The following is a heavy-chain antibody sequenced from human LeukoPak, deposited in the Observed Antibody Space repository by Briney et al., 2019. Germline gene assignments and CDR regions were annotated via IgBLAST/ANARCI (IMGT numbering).Heavy chain of an antibody. J-gene: IGHJ4*02. Sequence: PGGSLRLSCAASGFTFSTYDINWVRQAPGKVLEWVSFISGGTNYMYYADSVKGRFTISRDNATSSLYLQMNSLRADDTAVYYCVRRNDVDYWGQGTLVTVSS. V-gene: IGHV3-21*01. CDR2: ISGGTNYM. CDR1: GFTFSTYD. CDR3: VRRNDVDY. D-gene: IGHD1-1*01.